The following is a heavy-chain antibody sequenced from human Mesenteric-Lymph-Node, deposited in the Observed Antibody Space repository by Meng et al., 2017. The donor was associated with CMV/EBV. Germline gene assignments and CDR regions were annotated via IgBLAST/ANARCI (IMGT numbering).Heavy chain of an antibody. V-gene: IGHV3-11*04. CDR2: IRSSGNTG. Sequence: GESLKISCAASGFTFSDYYMNWIRQAPGKGLEWVSNIRSSGNTGHYADSVKGRFTISRDNAKNSLYLQMNSLSAEDTAVYYCARDDCSSTSCYTAYYYGMDVWGQGTTVTVSS. D-gene: IGHD2-2*02. J-gene: IGHJ6*02. CDR3: ARDDCSSTSCYTAYYYGMDV. CDR1: GFTFSDYY.